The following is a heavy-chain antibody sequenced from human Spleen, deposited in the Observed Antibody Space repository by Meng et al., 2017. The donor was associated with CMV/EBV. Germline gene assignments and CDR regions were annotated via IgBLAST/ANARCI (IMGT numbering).Heavy chain of an antibody. D-gene: IGHD2-2*01. V-gene: IGHV3-21*06. CDR3: ARESSSSHALDV. Sequence: GESLKISCAASGFTFSVYSMNWVRQAPGKGLEWVSSISSSSSFIYYGDSMKGRLTISRDNAENSLYLQMNGLRAEDTAVYYCARESSSSHALDVWGQGTTVTV. CDR1: GFTFSVYS. CDR2: ISSSSSFI. J-gene: IGHJ6*02.